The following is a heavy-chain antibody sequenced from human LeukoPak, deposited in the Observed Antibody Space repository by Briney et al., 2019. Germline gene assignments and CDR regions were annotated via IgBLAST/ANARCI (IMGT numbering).Heavy chain of an antibody. CDR2: ISWNSGSI. V-gene: IGHV3-9*01. J-gene: IGHJ4*02. D-gene: IGHD6-13*01. CDR3: AREEKYSSSWMGY. Sequence: GGSLRLSCAASGFTFDDYAMHWVRQAPGKGLEWVSGISWNSGSIGYADSVKGRFTISRDNAKNSLYLQMNSLRAEDTALYYCAREEKYSSSWMGYWGQGTLVTVSS. CDR1: GFTFDDYA.